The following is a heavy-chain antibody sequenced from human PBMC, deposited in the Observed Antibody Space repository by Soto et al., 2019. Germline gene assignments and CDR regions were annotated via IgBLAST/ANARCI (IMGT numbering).Heavy chain of an antibody. V-gene: IGHV2-26*01. J-gene: IGHJ4*02. CDR1: GFSLSNARMG. D-gene: IGHD6-19*01. CDR2: IFSNDEK. Sequence: QVTLKESGPVLVKPTEPLTLTCTVSGFSLSNARMGVSWIRQPPGKALEWLAHIFSNDEKSYSTSLKSRLTISKDTSKSQVVLTMTNMDPVDTATYYCARIRVGSGWYRPFDYWGQGTLVTVSS. CDR3: ARIRVGSGWYRPFDY.